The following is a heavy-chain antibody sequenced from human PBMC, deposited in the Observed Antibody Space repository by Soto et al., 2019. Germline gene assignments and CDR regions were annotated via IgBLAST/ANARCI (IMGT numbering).Heavy chain of an antibody. CDR2: INHVGSA. V-gene: IGHV4-34*02. Sequence: QVLLQQWGAGLLKPSETLSLTCAVYGGSFSGYYWSWVRQPPGKGMEWIGEINHVGSARYNPSLKSRVTISVDTSKNRFSLRLSSVTAADTAVYSCARGYCSTTTCYTEALEIWGQGKMVTVSS. CDR1: GGSFSGYY. CDR3: ARGYCSTTTCYTEALEI. J-gene: IGHJ3*02. D-gene: IGHD2-2*02.